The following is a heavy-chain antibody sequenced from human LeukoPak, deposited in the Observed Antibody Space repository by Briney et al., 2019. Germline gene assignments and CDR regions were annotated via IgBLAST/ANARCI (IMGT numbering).Heavy chain of an antibody. Sequence: HPGGSLRLCCAASGFTFSSDIMNWVRQAPGKGLEWVSYISSSSSTIYYADSVKGRFTISRDNAKNSLYLQMNSLRAEDTAVYYCARGTMIVPLDYWGQGTLVTVSS. CDR3: ARGTMIVPLDY. J-gene: IGHJ4*02. V-gene: IGHV3-48*01. D-gene: IGHD3-22*01. CDR1: GFTFSSDI. CDR2: ISSSSSTI.